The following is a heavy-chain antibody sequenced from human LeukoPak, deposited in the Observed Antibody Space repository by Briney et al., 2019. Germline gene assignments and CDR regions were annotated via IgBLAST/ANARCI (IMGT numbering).Heavy chain of an antibody. CDR3: ARDITSLPDY. D-gene: IGHD3-10*01. V-gene: IGHV1-2*02. CDR1: GYTLTELS. Sequence: ASVKVSCKVSGYTLTELSMHWVRQAPGQGLEWMGWINPNSGGTNYAQKFQGRVTMTRDTSISTAYMELSRLRSDDTAVYYCARDITSLPDYWGQGTLVTVSS. CDR2: INPNSGGT. J-gene: IGHJ4*02.